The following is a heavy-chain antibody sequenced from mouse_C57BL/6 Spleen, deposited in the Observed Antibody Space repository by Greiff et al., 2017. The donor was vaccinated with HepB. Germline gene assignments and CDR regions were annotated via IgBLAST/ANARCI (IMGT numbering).Heavy chain of an antibody. CDR2: IYPGDGDT. CDR1: GYAFSSSW. CDR3: ARWGGNYYYFDY. J-gene: IGHJ2*01. D-gene: IGHD2-1*01. V-gene: IGHV1-82*01. Sequence: VQLQQSGPELVKPGASVKISCKASGYAFSSSWMNWVKQRPGKGLEWIGRIYPGDGDTNYNGKFKGKATLTADKSSSTAYMQLSSLTSEDSAVYFCARWGGNYYYFDYWGQSTTLTVSS.